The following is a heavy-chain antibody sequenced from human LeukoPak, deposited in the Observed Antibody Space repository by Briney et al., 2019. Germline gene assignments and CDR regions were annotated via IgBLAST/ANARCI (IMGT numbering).Heavy chain of an antibody. Sequence: GGSLRLSCAASGFTFSSYAMSWVRQAPGKGLEWVSAISGSGGSTYYADSVRGRFTISRDNSKSTLSLQMNSLRAEDTAIYYCATYRQVMLPFESWGQGTLVTVSS. J-gene: IGHJ4*02. V-gene: IGHV3-23*01. CDR2: ISGSGGST. D-gene: IGHD5-18*01. CDR3: ATYRQVMLPFES. CDR1: GFTFSSYA.